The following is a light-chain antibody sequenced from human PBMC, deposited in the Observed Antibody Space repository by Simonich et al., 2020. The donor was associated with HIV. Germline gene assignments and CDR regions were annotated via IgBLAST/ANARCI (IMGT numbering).Light chain of an antibody. J-gene: IGLJ2*01. CDR2: RNN. Sequence: QSVLTQPPSASGTPGQRVTISCSGSSSNIGSNYVYWYQQLSGTAPKPLIYRNNTRPSGVPDRFSGSKAGTSASLAISGLRSEDEADYYCSSYTSSSTLVFGGGTKLTVL. CDR1: SSNIGSNY. CDR3: SSYTSSSTLV. V-gene: IGLV1-47*01.